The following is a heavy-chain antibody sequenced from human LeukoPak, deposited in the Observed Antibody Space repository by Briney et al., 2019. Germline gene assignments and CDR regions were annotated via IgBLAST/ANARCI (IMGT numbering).Heavy chain of an antibody. D-gene: IGHD2-2*01. V-gene: IGHV4-39*02. CDR3: ARERYSIPAGSYFDY. Sequence: SETLSLTCTVSGGSISSSSYYWGWIRQPPGKGLEWIGSIYYSGSTYYNPSLKSRVTISVDTSKNQFSLKLSSVTAADTAVYYCARERYSIPAGSYFDYWGQGTLVTVSS. CDR2: IYYSGST. J-gene: IGHJ4*02. CDR1: GGSISSSSYY.